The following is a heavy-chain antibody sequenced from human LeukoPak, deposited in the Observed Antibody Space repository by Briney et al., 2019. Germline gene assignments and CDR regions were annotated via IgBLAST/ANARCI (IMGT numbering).Heavy chain of an antibody. D-gene: IGHD3-9*01. J-gene: IGHJ6*02. V-gene: IGHV1-18*01. CDR2: ISAYNGNT. Sequence: ASVTVSCKASGYTFTSYGISWVRQAPGQGLEWMGWISAYNGNTNYAQKIQGRVTMVTGTFTITGYMELRSLRSDVTAVYYCATAIVLRYFDWRQRSDDYDMDGWGQGTTVTFSS. CDR3: ATAIVLRYFDWRQRSDDYDMDG. CDR1: GYTFTSYG.